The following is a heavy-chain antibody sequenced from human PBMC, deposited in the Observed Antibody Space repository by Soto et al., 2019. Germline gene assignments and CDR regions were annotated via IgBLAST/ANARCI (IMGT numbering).Heavy chain of an antibody. D-gene: IGHD2-15*01. V-gene: IGHV3-23*01. Sequence: PGGSLRLSCAASGFIFSTYVMNWVRQAPGKGLEWVSGISGSGASTYYADSVKGHFTISRDNSKNTLYLQMNSLRAEDTAVYYCTKGGTPSWGQGTLVTVSS. CDR2: ISGSGAST. CDR1: GFIFSTYV. CDR3: TKGGTPS. J-gene: IGHJ5*02.